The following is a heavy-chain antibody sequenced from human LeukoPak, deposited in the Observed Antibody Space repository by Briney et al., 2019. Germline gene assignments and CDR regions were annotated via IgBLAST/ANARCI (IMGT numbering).Heavy chain of an antibody. V-gene: IGHV3-11*01. CDR2: ISSSGSAR. Sequence: PGGSLRLSCVASGFTFSDYYMSWIRQAPGKGVEWVSYISSSGSARYYTDSVKGRFTISRDNAKNSLYLQMNSLRAEDTAVYYCAREGSSLTGVHYWGQGTLVTVSS. CDR1: GFTFSDYY. J-gene: IGHJ4*02. D-gene: IGHD3-9*01. CDR3: AREGSSLTGVHY.